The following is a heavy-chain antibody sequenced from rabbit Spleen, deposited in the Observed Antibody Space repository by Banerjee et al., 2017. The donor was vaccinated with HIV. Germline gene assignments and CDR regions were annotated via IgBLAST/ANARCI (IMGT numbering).Heavy chain of an antibody. Sequence: QSLEESGGDLVKPGASLTLTCAASGFDFSSYYYMYWVRQAPGKGLELIACISSYSGNTAYASWAKGRFTVSKASSTTVTLQMTSLTAADTATYFCARETSSGWGIISFYFSLWGQGTLVTVS. CDR1: GFDFSSYYY. CDR2: ISSYSGNT. D-gene: IGHD4-1*01. CDR3: ARETSSGWGIISFYFSL. J-gene: IGHJ4*01. V-gene: IGHV1S40*01.